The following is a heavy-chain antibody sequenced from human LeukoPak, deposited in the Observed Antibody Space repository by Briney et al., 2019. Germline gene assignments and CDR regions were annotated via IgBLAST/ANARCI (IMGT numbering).Heavy chain of an antibody. CDR2: IIPIFGTA. CDR3: ARDLGDFWSGYYIGY. CDR1: GGTFSSYA. D-gene: IGHD3-3*01. V-gene: IGHV1-69*05. J-gene: IGHJ4*02. Sequence: SVKVSCKASGGTFSSYAISWVRQAPGQGLEWMGGIIPIFGTANYAQKFQGRVTITMDESTSTAYMELSSLRSEDTAVYYCARDLGDFWSGYYIGYWGQGTLVTVSS.